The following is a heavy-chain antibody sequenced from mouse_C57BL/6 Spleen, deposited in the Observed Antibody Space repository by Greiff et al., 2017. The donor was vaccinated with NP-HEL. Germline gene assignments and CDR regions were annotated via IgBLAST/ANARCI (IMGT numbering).Heavy chain of an antibody. CDR2: INPNNGGT. Sequence: EVQLQQSGPELVKPGASVKIPCKASGYTFTDYNMDWVKQSHGKSLEWIGDINPNNGGTIYNQKFKGKATLTVDKSSSTAYMELRSLTSEDTAVYYCARSVYYYGLYWYFDVWGTGTTVTVSS. CDR1: GYTFTDYN. J-gene: IGHJ1*03. D-gene: IGHD1-1*01. CDR3: ARSVYYYGLYWYFDV. V-gene: IGHV1-18*01.